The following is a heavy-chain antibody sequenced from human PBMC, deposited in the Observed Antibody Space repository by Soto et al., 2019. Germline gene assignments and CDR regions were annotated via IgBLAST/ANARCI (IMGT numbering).Heavy chain of an antibody. CDR3: PTGTGSYDQLDY. Sequence: PGGSLRLSCAASGFTFSNYAISWVRQAPGKGLEWVSSISASAGTTYYADSVKGRFTISRDNSNNKVYLHMNSLRAEDTAVYNCPTGTGSYDQLDYWGQGTVVTVSS. J-gene: IGHJ4*02. D-gene: IGHD1-26*01. V-gene: IGHV3-23*01. CDR1: GFTFSNYA. CDR2: ISASAGTT.